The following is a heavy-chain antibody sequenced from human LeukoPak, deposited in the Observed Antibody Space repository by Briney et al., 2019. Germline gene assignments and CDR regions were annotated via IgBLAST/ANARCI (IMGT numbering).Heavy chain of an antibody. CDR3: ARGNQYFYYMDV. D-gene: IGHD1-14*01. CDR1: GGSFSGYY. V-gene: IGHV4-34*01. J-gene: IGHJ6*03. Sequence: SETLSLTCAVYGGSFSGYYWSWIRQPPGKGLEWIGEINHSGSTNYNPSLKRRVTISVDTSKNHFSLKVNSVTAADTAVYYCARGNQYFYYMDVWGKGTTVTVSS. CDR2: INHSGST.